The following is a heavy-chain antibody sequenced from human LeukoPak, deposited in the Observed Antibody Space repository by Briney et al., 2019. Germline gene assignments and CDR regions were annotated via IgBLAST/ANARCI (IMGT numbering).Heavy chain of an antibody. CDR3: ARDSEYSSGWYDY. CDR2: ISRSGSTI. Sequence: GGSLRLSCAASGFTFSSYEMNWVRQVPGKGVEWVSYISRSGSTIYYADSVKGGFTISRDNAKNSLYLQMNSLRAEDTAVYYCARDSEYSSGWYDYWGQGTLVTVSS. J-gene: IGHJ4*02. V-gene: IGHV3-48*03. CDR1: GFTFSSYE. D-gene: IGHD6-19*01.